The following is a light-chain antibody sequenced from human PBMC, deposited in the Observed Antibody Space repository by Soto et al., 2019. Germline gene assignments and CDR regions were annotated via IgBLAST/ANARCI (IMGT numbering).Light chain of an antibody. CDR2: DDN. CDR3: QVWNISTDHYV. CDR1: TIGSTS. J-gene: IGLJ1*01. Sequence: YELTQPPSVSVAPGKTARITCGGNTIGSTSVHWYKQSPGQAPVLVVYDDNDRPSGIPERFSGFNSENTATLTITRVEAGDEADYYCQVWNISTDHYVFGTGTKVTVL. V-gene: IGLV3-21*03.